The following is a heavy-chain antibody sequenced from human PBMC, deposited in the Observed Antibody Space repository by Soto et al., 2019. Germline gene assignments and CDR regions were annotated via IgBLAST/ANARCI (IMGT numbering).Heavy chain of an antibody. CDR3: ARSREAVAGRYYFDY. D-gene: IGHD6-19*01. J-gene: IGHJ4*02. CDR2: ISAYNGNT. V-gene: IGHV1-18*01. Sequence: GASVKVSCKASGYTFTSYGISWVRQAPGQGLEWMGWISAYNGNTNYAQKLQGRVTMTTDTSTSTAYMELRSLRSDDTAVYYCARSREAVAGRYYFDYWGQGTLVTVSS. CDR1: GYTFTSYG.